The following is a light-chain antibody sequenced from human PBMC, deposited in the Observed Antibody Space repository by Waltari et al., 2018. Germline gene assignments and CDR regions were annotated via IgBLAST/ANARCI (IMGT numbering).Light chain of an antibody. CDR3: QQSYSTPGFT. J-gene: IGKJ4*01. CDR2: AAS. CDR1: QSISSY. V-gene: IGKV1-39*01. Sequence: ITCRASQSISSYLNWYQQKPGKAPKLLIYAASSLQSGVPSRFSGSGSGTDFTLTISSLQPEDFATYYCQQSYSTPGFTFGGGSKVEIK.